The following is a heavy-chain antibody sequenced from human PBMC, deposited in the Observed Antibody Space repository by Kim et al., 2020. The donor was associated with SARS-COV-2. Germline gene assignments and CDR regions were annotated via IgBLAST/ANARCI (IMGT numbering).Heavy chain of an antibody. CDR2: ISWNSGSI. D-gene: IGHD6-13*01. CDR1: GFTFGDYA. CDR3: AKDPPYSSSWYFWFDP. Sequence: GGSLRLSCAASGFTFGDYAMHWVRQAPGKGLEWVSGISWNSGSIGYADSVKGRFTISRDNAKNSLYLQMNSLRAEDTALYYCAKDPPYSSSWYFWFDPWGQGTLVTVSS. V-gene: IGHV3-9*01. J-gene: IGHJ5*02.